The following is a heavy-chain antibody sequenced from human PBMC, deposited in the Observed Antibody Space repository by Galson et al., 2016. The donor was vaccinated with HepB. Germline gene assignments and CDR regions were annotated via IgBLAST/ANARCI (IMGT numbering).Heavy chain of an antibody. V-gene: IGHV3-74*01. J-gene: IGHJ4*02. CDR3: TRVHREGIAAAGLQI. D-gene: IGHD6-13*01. CDR2: INSDRSST. CDR1: GFPFSNYW. Sequence: SLRLSCAASGFPFSNYWMHWVRQAPGKGPVWVSRINSDRSSTTYAASVKGRFTISRDNAKNTLYLQRNSLRAEDTALYYCTRVHREGIAAAGLQIWGQGTLVIVSS.